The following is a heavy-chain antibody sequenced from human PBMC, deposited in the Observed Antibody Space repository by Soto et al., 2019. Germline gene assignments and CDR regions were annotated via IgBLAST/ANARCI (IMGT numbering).Heavy chain of an antibody. CDR2: IYYSGST. J-gene: IGHJ6*02. Sequence: SETLSLTCTVSGGSISIGDYYWSWIRQPPGKGLEWIGYIYYSGSTSYNPSLKSRVIISVDTSKNQFSLKLGSVTAADTAVYYCARVGAWHDYRNTYAKDVWGQGTRFTVSS. D-gene: IGHD4-4*01. CDR3: ARVGAWHDYRNTYAKDV. V-gene: IGHV4-30-4*01. CDR1: GGSISIGDYY.